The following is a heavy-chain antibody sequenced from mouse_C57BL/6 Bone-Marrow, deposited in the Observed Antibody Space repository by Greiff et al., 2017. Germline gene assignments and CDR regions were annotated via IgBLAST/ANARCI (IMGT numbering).Heavy chain of an antibody. CDR2: IHPSDSDT. CDR3: AIPWEDY. D-gene: IGHD4-1*01. CDR1: GYTFTSYW. V-gene: IGHV1-74*01. Sequence: QVQLKQPGAELVKPGASVKVSCKASGYTFTSYWMHWVKQRPGQGLEWIGRIHPSDSDTNYNQKFKGKATLTVDKSSSTAYMQISSLTSEDSAVYYCAIPWEDYWGQGTSVTVSS. J-gene: IGHJ4*01.